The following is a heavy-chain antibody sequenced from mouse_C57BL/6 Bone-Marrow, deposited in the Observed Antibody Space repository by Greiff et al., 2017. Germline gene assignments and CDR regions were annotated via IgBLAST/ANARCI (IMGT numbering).Heavy chain of an antibody. J-gene: IGHJ2*01. CDR3: ASGGNYGGYYFDD. D-gene: IGHD1-1*02. CDR1: GYTFPTYP. Sequence: QVQLQQSGAELVKPGASVKMSCKASGYTFPTYPIEWLKQNHGKSLEWIGNFHPYNDDTKYNEKFKGKATLTVEKSSSTVYLALSRLTSDDSAVYYCASGGNYGGYYFDDWGQGNTLTVSS. V-gene: IGHV1-47*01. CDR2: FHPYNDDT.